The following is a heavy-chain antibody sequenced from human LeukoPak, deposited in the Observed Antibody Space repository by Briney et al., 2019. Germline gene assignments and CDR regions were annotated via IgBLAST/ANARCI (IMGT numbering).Heavy chain of an antibody. CDR2: INAGNGNT. CDR3: AREGRYCTNGVCRHYGMDV. CDR1: GYTFTSYA. J-gene: IGHJ6*02. V-gene: IGHV1-3*01. D-gene: IGHD2-8*01. Sequence: ASVKVSCKASGYTFTSYAMHWVRQAPGQRLEWMGWINAGNGNTKYSQKFQGRVTITRDTSASTAYMELSSLRSEDTAVYYCAREGRYCTNGVCRHYGMDVWGQGTTVTVSS.